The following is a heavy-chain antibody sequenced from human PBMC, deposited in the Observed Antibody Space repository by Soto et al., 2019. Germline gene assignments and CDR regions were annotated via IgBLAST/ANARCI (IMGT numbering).Heavy chain of an antibody. CDR1: GFSLSTSKLG. D-gene: IGHD2-15*01. CDR3: ARSEYSVFDF. CDR2: IYWDDDK. Sequence: SGPTLVNPTQTLTLTCTFSGFSLSTSKLGVGWIRQPPGKALEWLALIYWDDDKRYSPFLKRRLTITKDTSKNQVVLRMTNMDPVDTATYYCARSEYSVFDFWGQGTLVTVSS. V-gene: IGHV2-5*02. J-gene: IGHJ4*01.